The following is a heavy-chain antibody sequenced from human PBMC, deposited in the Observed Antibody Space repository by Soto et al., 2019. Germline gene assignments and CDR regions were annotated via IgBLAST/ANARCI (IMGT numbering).Heavy chain of an antibody. J-gene: IGHJ4*02. V-gene: IGHV3-23*01. CDR1: GFTFRSYG. CDR3: AKDAVSGDGVWLLDS. CDR2: LLRSGSST. D-gene: IGHD4-17*01. Sequence: PGGSLRLSCAASGFTFRSYGMSWAREAPGKGLEWVSSLLRSGSSTYYADSVKGRFTISSDISANSLYLQMDSLRAEDTAVYYCAKDAVSGDGVWLLDSWGQGTLITV.